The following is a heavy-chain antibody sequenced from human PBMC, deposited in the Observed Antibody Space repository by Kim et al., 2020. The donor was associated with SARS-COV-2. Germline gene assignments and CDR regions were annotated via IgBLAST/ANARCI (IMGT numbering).Heavy chain of an antibody. CDR2: IYPGDSDT. CDR1: GYNFRGYW. V-gene: IGHV5-51*01. J-gene: IGHJ4*02. Sequence: GESLKISCKGSGYNFRGYWIGWVRQRPGKGLEWMGIIYPGDSDTRYSPSFQGQVTISADKSISTAYLQWRSLKASDTDMYYSARRRYEKLDFEYWGQGTL. D-gene: IGHD1-1*01. CDR3: ARRRYEKLDFEY.